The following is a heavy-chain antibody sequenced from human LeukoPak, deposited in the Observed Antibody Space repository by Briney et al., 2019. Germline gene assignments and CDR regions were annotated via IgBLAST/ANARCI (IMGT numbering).Heavy chain of an antibody. Sequence: GGSLRLSCAASGFPFSSYDMHWVRQAPGKGLEWVSAISGSGGSTYYAGSVKGRFTISRDNSKNTLFLQMNSLRAENTAVYYCAKGTYSSSPRDYWGQGTLVTVSS. CDR3: AKGTYSSSPRDY. V-gene: IGHV3-23*01. CDR2: ISGSGGST. J-gene: IGHJ4*02. D-gene: IGHD6-6*01. CDR1: GFPFSSYD.